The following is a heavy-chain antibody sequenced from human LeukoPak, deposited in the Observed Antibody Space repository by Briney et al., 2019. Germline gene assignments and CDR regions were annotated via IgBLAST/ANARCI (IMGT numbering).Heavy chain of an antibody. J-gene: IGHJ1*01. D-gene: IGHD3-22*01. CDR1: GFTVSSNY. Sequence: GGSLRLSCAASGFTVSSNYMSWVRQAPGKGLEWVSVIYSGGSTYYADSVKGRFTISRDNAKNSLYLQMNSLRAEDTAVYYCATYSSLNRREFQFWGQGTLLTVSS. CDR2: IYSGGST. CDR3: ATYSSLNRREFQF. V-gene: IGHV3-53*01.